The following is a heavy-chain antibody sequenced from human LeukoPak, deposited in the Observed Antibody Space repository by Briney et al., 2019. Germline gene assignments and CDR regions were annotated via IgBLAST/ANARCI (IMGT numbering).Heavy chain of an antibody. CDR1: GFTVSSNH. J-gene: IGHJ6*04. CDR3: ATFVGTVSGSYTVPGGLLV. V-gene: IGHV3-66*01. D-gene: IGHD3-16*02. CDR2: IYSGGET. Sequence: GGSLRLSCAASGFTVSSNHMTWVRQAPGKGLEWVSVIYSGGETSYADSVKGRFTVSRDTSRNILYLQMNSLRAEDTAVYYCATFVGTVSGSYTVPGGLLVWGKGTTVSVSS.